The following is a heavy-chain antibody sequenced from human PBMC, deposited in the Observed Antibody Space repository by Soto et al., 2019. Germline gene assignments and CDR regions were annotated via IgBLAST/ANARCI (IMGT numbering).Heavy chain of an antibody. J-gene: IGHJ6*02. CDR2: IYSGGST. Sequence: EVQLVESGGGLIQPGGSLRLSCAASGFTVSSNYMNWVRQAPGKGPEWVSVIYSGGSTYYADSVKGRFTISRDNSKNTLYLQMNSLRVEDTAVYYCARLLFDYDYGMDVWGQGTTVTVSS. V-gene: IGHV3-53*01. CDR1: GFTVSSNY. D-gene: IGHD2-21*02. CDR3: ARLLFDYDYGMDV.